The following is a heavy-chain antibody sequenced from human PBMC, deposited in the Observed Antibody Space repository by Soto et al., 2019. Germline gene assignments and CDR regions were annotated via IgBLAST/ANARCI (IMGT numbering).Heavy chain of an antibody. CDR1: GFTLSDHC. J-gene: IGHJ4*02. CDR2: ICGGGDI. CDR3: SGGEDHRKLAY. V-gene: IGHV3-66*01. Sequence: VLLRLSCTAAGFTLSDHCGGWVSQAPGKGPEWVSVICGGGDINYADSVKGRFTISRDNSRNTVYLQMDSLRVEDTAVSYCSGGEDHRKLAYWGQGTLVTVSS. D-gene: IGHD3-3*02.